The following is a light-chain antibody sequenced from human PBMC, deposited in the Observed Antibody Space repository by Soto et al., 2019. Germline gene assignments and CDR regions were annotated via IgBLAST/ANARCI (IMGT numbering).Light chain of an antibody. Sequence: DLQMTQSPSTLSASVGDRVTITCRASQSISSWLAWYQQKPGKAPKLLIYKASSLESGVPSRFSGSGSGTEFTLTISSLQPDDFAPYYCQQYNSWTFGQGTKVEIK. J-gene: IGKJ1*01. CDR3: QQYNSWT. CDR2: KAS. V-gene: IGKV1-5*03. CDR1: QSISSW.